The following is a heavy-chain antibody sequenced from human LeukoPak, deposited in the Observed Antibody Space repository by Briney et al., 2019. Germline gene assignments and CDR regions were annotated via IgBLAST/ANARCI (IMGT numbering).Heavy chain of an antibody. CDR3: ARDDGDYEHSLDY. CDR1: GGSISSYY. J-gene: IGHJ4*02. V-gene: IGHV4-59*01. Sequence: PSETLSLTCTVSGGSISSYYWSWIRQPPGKGPEWIGYIYYSGSTNYNPSLKSRVTISVDTSKNQFSLKLSSVTAADTAVYYCARDDGDYEHSLDYWGQGTLVTVSS. CDR2: IYYSGST. D-gene: IGHD4-17*01.